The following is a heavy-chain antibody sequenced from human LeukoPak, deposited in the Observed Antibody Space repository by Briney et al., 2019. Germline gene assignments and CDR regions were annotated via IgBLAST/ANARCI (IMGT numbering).Heavy chain of an antibody. CDR1: GGTFSSYA. V-gene: IGHV1-69*05. Sequence: GASVKVSCKASGGTFSSYAISWERQAPGQGLEWMGGIIPIFGTANYAQKFQGRVTITTDESTSTAYMELSSLRSEDTAVYYCARGTLGSHCYTNWGQGTLVTVSS. CDR3: ARGTLGSHCYTN. CDR2: IIPIFGTA. D-gene: IGHD2-2*02. J-gene: IGHJ4*02.